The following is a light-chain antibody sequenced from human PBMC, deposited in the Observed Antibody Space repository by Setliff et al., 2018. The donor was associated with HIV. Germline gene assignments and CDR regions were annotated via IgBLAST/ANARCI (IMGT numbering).Light chain of an antibody. CDR1: SSDVGGYSH. Sequence: QSVLPQPASVSGSPGQSITISCTGTSSDVGGYSHVSWYQQHPGKAPKLIIYEVRNRPSGVSNRFSGSKSGNTASLTISGLQAEDEADYYCSSYAITNTLPFGTGTKVTVL. V-gene: IGLV2-14*01. CDR3: SSYAITNTLP. J-gene: IGLJ1*01. CDR2: EVR.